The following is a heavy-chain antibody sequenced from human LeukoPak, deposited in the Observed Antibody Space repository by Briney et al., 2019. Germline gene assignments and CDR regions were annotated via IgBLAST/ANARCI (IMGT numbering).Heavy chain of an antibody. CDR1: GFNFNQYG. CDR3: ARDWDYNFWRNYDH. D-gene: IGHD3-3*01. Sequence: GGSLRLSCVTSGFNFNQYGMHWVRQAPGKGLEWVSYIRYDGSDKHYADSVKGRFTISRDDPKNTLYLQMSSLRAEDTAVYYCARDWDYNFWRNYDHWGQGNLVTVSS. V-gene: IGHV3-30*02. J-gene: IGHJ4*02. CDR2: IRYDGSDK.